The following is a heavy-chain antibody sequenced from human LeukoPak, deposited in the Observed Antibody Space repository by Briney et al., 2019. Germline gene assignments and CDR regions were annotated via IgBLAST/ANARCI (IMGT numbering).Heavy chain of an antibody. CDR1: GYTFTDYY. J-gene: IGHJ4*02. V-gene: IGHV1-2*02. CDR2: INPNSGST. D-gene: IGHD3-22*01. CDR3: ARAYYYDSSGYRPDY. Sequence: ASVKVSCQASGYTFTDYYMHWVRQAAGQGLEWMGWINPNSGSTNYAQKFQGGVTMTRDTSISTAYMELSSLRSDDTAVYYCARAYYYDSSGYRPDYWGQGTLVTVSS.